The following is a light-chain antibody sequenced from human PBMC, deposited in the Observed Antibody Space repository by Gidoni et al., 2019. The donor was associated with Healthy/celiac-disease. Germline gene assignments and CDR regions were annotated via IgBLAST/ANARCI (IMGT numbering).Light chain of an antibody. Sequence: DIQMTQSPSTLSASVGDRVTITCRASQSISTWLAWYQQKPGKPPKLLIYKASSLGGGVPSRFSGSGSGTEFTLIISSLQPDDFATYYCQQYSDSSTFGHGTKVEIK. V-gene: IGKV1-5*03. J-gene: IGKJ1*01. CDR3: QQYSDSST. CDR1: QSISTW. CDR2: KAS.